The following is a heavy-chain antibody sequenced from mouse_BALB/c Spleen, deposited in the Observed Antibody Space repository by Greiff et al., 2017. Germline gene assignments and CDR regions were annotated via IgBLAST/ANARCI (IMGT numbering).Heavy chain of an antibody. V-gene: IGHV1-4*01. J-gene: IGHJ4*01. CDR1: GYTFTSYT. CDR2: INPSSGYT. Sequence: QVQLQQSGAELARPGASVKMSCKASGYTFTSYTMHWVKQRPGQGLEWIGYINPSSGYTNYNQKFKDKATLTADKSSSTAYMQLSSLTSEDSAVYYCARSTVVPYYAMDYWGQGTSVTVSS. D-gene: IGHD1-1*01. CDR3: ARSTVVPYYAMDY.